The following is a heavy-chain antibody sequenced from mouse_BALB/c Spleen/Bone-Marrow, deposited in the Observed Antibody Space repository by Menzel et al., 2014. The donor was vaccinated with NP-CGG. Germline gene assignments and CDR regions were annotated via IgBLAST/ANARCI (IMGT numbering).Heavy chain of an antibody. CDR2: ISNGGGST. J-gene: IGHJ4*01. V-gene: IGHV5-12-2*01. Sequence: EVNVVESGGGLVQPGGSLKLSCAASGFTFSSYTMSWVRQTPEKRLEWVAYISNGGGSTYYPDTVKGRFTISRDNAKNPLYLQMSSLKSEDTAMYYCARHGYYGSRAMDYWGQGTSVTVSS. CDR1: GFTFSSYT. CDR3: ARHGYYGSRAMDY. D-gene: IGHD1-1*01.